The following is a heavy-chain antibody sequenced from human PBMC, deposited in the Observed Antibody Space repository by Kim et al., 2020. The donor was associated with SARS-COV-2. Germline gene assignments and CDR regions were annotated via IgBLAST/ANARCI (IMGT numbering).Heavy chain of an antibody. D-gene: IGHD3-9*01. CDR3: ASDKVRGYYDISTAWTPPYGMDV. CDR1: GGSISSGGYY. CDR2: IYYSGST. J-gene: IGHJ6*02. V-gene: IGHV4-31*03. Sequence: SETLSLTCTVSGGSISSGGYYWTWIRQHPGKGLEWIGYIYYSGSTYYNPSLKSRLTISIDTSKNQFSLKLSSVTAADTAVYYCASDKVRGYYDISTAWTPPYGMDVWGQGTTVTVSS.